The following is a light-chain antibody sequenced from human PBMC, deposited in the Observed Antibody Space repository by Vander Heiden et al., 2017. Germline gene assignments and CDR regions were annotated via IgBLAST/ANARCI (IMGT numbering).Light chain of an antibody. Sequence: SSELTQDPAVSVVLGLTVRITCQGDSLRSYYASWYQQKPGQAPVLVIYGKNSRPSGIPDRFSGSSSGNTASLTITGAQAEDEADYYCNSRDSSGNHLVFGGGTKLTVL. CDR2: GKN. CDR3: NSRDSSGNHLV. J-gene: IGLJ2*01. CDR1: SLRSYY. V-gene: IGLV3-19*01.